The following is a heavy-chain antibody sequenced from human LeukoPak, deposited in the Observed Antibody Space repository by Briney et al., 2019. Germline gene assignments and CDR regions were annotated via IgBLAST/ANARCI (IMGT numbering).Heavy chain of an antibody. CDR3: ARFVPYCSSTSCYTNYYYYGMDV. CDR2: AHYSGST. CDR1: GASISSYY. D-gene: IGHD2-2*02. Sequence: SETLSLTCTVAGASISSYYWSWIRQPPGGGLEWIGYAHYSGSTNYHPSLKSRVTISVDSSKNQFSLKLSSVTAADTAVYYCARFVPYCSSTSCYTNYYYYGMDVWGQGTTVTVSS. V-gene: IGHV4-59*01. J-gene: IGHJ6*02.